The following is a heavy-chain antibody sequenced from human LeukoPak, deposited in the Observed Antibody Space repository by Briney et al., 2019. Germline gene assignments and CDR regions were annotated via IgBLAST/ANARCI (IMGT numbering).Heavy chain of an antibody. CDR1: GFTFSSYS. J-gene: IGHJ4*02. V-gene: IGHV3-21*01. Sequence: GGSLRLSCAASGFTFSSYSMNWVRQAPGKGLEWVSSISSSSSYIYYADSVKGRFTISRDNAKNSLYLQMNSLRAEDTAVYYCARGRSITMIVVAYFDYWGQGTLVTVSS. CDR2: ISSSSSYI. D-gene: IGHD3-22*01. CDR3: ARGRSITMIVVAYFDY.